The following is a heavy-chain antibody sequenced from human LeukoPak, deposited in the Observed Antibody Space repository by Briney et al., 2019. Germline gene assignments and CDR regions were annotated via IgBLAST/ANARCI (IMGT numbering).Heavy chain of an antibody. CDR2: IYYSGST. J-gene: IGHJ3*02. V-gene: IGHV4-59*01. D-gene: IGHD1-26*01. CDR3: ARGYSGYHDAFHI. Sequence: SETLSLTCTVSGGSISSYYWSWIRQPPGKGLEWIGYIYYSGSTNYNPSPKSRVTISVDTSKNQFSLKLSSVTAADTAVYYCARGYSGYHDAFHIWGQGTMVTVSS. CDR1: GGSISSYY.